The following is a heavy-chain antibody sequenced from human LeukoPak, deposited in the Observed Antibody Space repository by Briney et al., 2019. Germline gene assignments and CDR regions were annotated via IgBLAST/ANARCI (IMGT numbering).Heavy chain of an antibody. J-gene: IGHJ6*03. V-gene: IGHV3-11*01. D-gene: IGHD6-19*01. CDR2: ISSSDSTI. CDR3: ARGRIAVSYYMDV. Sequence: PGGSLRLSCAASGFTFSDYYMSWIRQAPGKGLEWVSYISSSDSTIYYADSVKGRFTISRDNAKNSLYLQMNSLRAEDTAVYYCARGRIAVSYYMDVWGKGTTVTVSS. CDR1: GFTFSDYY.